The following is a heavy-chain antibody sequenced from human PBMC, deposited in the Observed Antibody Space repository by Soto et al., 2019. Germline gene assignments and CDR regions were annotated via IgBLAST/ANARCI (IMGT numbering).Heavy chain of an antibody. CDR1: GFTFSSYW. CDR3: ARYSGYDYLGYYYGMDV. D-gene: IGHD5-12*01. J-gene: IGHJ6*02. Sequence: GGSLRLSCAASGFTFSSYWMHWVRQAPGKGLVWVSRINSDGSSTSYADSVKGRFTISRDNAKNTLYLQMNSLRAEDTAVYYCARYSGYDYLGYYYGMDVWGQGTTVTVS. V-gene: IGHV3-74*01. CDR2: INSDGSST.